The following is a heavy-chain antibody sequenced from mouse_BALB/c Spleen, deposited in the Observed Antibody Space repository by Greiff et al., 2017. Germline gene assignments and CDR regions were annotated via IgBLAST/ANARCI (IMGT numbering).Heavy chain of an antibody. CDR1: GYSITSGYY. V-gene: IGHV3-6*02. CDR3: AREGVDWYFDV. D-gene: IGHD1-1*01. J-gene: IGHJ1*01. Sequence: EVQVVESGPGLVKPSQSLSLTCSVTGYSITSGYYWNWIRQFPGNKLEWMGYISYDGSNNYNPSLKNRISITRDTSKNQFFLKLNSVTTEDTATYYCAREGVDWYFDVWGAGTTVTVSS. CDR2: ISYDGSN.